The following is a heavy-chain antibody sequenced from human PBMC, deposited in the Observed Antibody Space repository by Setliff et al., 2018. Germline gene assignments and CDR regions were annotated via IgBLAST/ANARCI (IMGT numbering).Heavy chain of an antibody. CDR1: GFTFSSYS. V-gene: IGHV3-21*01. D-gene: IGHD3-22*01. CDR3: ARSINGYQQRYDI. Sequence: GGSLRLSCAASGFTFSSYSMHWVRQTPGKGLEWVSSISPDSYYIYYADSIKGRFTISRDNAKNSLYLLMKSVRVDDTAVYYCARSINGYQQRYDIWGQGALVTVSS. CDR2: ISPDSYYI. J-gene: IGHJ4*02.